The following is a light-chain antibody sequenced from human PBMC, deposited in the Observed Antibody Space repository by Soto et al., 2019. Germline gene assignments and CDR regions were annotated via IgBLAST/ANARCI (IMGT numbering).Light chain of an antibody. CDR2: DVS. J-gene: IGKJ4*01. V-gene: IGKV3-11*01. Sequence: EIVLTQSPATLSLSPGERATLSCRASQSVSSSLAWYQQKPGQASRLLIYDVSYRATGIPARFSGSGSGTDFTLNISSLEPEDFAVYYCQQRINWPLTFGGGTKVEIK. CDR1: QSVSSS. CDR3: QQRINWPLT.